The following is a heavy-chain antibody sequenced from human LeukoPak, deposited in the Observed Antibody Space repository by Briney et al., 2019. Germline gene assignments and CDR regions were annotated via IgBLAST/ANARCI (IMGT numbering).Heavy chain of an antibody. Sequence: QSGGSLRLSCAASGFTFSSYWMNWVRQAPGKGLEWVANIKEDGSEKYYVDSVKGRFSISRDNAKNSLYLQMNSLRAEDTAVYYCAKDSDTYYDFWSGYLDPDYWGQGTLVTVSS. CDR3: AKDSDTYYDFWSGYLDPDY. CDR2: IKEDGSEK. J-gene: IGHJ4*02. D-gene: IGHD3-3*01. V-gene: IGHV3-7*03. CDR1: GFTFSSYW.